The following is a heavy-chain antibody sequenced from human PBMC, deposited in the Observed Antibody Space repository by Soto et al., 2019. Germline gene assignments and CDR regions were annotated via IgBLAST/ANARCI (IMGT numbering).Heavy chain of an antibody. J-gene: IGHJ4*02. CDR2: ISGSGGNT. D-gene: IGHD2-15*01. CDR1: GFTFNIYA. V-gene: IGHV3-23*01. Sequence: PGGSLRLSCAASGFTFNIYAMSWVRQTPGKGLEWVSAISGSGGNTDYADSVKGRFTISRDNSKNTLSLQMNSLKAEDTAMYYCAWKYCSGGNCYQMFDYWGQGTLVTVSS. CDR3: AWKYCSGGNCYQMFDY.